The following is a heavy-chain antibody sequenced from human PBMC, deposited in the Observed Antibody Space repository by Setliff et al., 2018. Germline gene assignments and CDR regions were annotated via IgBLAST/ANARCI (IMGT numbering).Heavy chain of an antibody. CDR2: ISAYNGKT. D-gene: IGHD2-15*01. Sequence: ASVKVSCKASGYTLSNSILSWVRQAPGQGLEWVGWISAYNGKTYFAQKFQDRITLTTDTSTNTGYLELRGLRSDDTAVYYCAISSLSICRGGNCPNVFDIWGQGTMVTVSS. J-gene: IGHJ3*02. CDR3: AISSLSICRGGNCPNVFDI. CDR1: GYTLSNSI. V-gene: IGHV1-18*01.